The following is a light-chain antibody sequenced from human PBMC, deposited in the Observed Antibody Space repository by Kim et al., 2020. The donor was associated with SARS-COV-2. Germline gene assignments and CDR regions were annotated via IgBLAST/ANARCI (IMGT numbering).Light chain of an antibody. J-gene: IGKJ5*01. CDR2: DAS. V-gene: IGKV3-11*01. Sequence: EIVLTQSPATLSLSPGERATLSCRASQSVSTYLAWYQQTPGQAPRLLIYDASNRATGIPARFSGSGSGTDFTLTISSLEPEDFAVYYCQQRGSWPTFGQGTRLESK. CDR1: QSVSTY. CDR3: QQRGSWPT.